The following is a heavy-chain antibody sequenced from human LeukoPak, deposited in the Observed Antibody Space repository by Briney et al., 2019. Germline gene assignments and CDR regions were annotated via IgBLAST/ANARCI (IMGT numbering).Heavy chain of an antibody. CDR1: DDSITMYY. CDR3: ARGRVSSSTWYSTYYYFFYMDF. J-gene: IGHJ4*02. V-gene: IGHV4-59*01. CDR2: VDHTGST. D-gene: IGHD2/OR15-2a*01. Sequence: SETLSLTCTVSDDSITMYYWTWIRQPPGKGLEWIGYVDHTGSTKFNPSLNGRVSISRDTSNNFFSLRLRSVTAADTAVYFCARGRVSSSTWYSTYYYFFYMDFWGQGTLVTVSS.